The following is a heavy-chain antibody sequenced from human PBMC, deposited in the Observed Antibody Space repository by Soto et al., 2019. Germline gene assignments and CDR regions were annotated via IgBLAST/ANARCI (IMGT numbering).Heavy chain of an antibody. Sequence: GGSLRLSCAASGLTFSRDSMHWVRQAPGNGLEWVSYISSSSSTIYYADSVKGRFTTSRDNAKNSLYLQMNSLRDEDTAVYYCAGGYYDFWSGYYTRKDYYYGMDVWGQGTTVTVSS. CDR1: GLTFSRDS. CDR2: ISSSSSTI. CDR3: AGGYYDFWSGYYTRKDYYYGMDV. D-gene: IGHD3-3*01. J-gene: IGHJ6*02. V-gene: IGHV3-48*02.